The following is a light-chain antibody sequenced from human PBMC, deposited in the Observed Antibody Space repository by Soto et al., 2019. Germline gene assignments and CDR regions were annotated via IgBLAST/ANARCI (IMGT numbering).Light chain of an antibody. J-gene: IGKJ1*01. Sequence: EIVLTQSPATLSLSPGERASLSCRTSQSVNSYLAWYQQKPGQAPRLLIYGASSRATGIPDRFSGSGSGTDFTLTISRLEPEDFAVYYCQQYGSSRTWTFGQGTKVDIK. CDR1: QSVNSY. CDR2: GAS. CDR3: QQYGSSRTWT. V-gene: IGKV3-20*01.